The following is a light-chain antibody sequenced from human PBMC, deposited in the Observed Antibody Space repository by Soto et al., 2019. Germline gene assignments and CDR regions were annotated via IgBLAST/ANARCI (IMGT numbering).Light chain of an antibody. CDR2: VNN. CDR1: SSNIGAGYD. J-gene: IGLJ3*02. V-gene: IGLV1-40*01. CDR3: QSYDSTLSGSWV. Sequence: QSVLTQPPSVSGGPGQRVTISCTGSSSNIGAGYDVHWYQHLPGTAPKLLIYVNNNRPSGVPDRFSGSKSGTSASLAITGLQAEDEADYYCQSYDSTLSGSWVFGGGTKLTVL.